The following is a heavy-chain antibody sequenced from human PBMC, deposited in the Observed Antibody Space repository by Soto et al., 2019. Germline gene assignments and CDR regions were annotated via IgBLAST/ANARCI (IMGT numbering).Heavy chain of an antibody. CDR2: LTASGLNT. D-gene: IGHD2-15*01. V-gene: IGHV3-23*01. CDR1: GFTFGSYG. CDR3: ATGRGNAKEV. J-gene: IGHJ6*02. Sequence: EVQLLESGGGLVQPGGSLRLSCSASGFTFGSYGMSWVRQAPGKGLEWVSGLTASGLNTYYTDSVKGRFTISRDNSRNKVYLQMIELRVDDSGAFHCATGRGNAKEVWGQGTTVTVSS.